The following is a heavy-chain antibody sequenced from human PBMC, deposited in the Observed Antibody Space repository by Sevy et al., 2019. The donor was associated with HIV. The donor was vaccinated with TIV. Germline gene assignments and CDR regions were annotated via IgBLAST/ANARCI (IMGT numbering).Heavy chain of an antibody. CDR3: ARASPNYYSGMDV. V-gene: IGHV4-59*01. CDR1: GASISGYY. J-gene: IGHJ6*02. Sequence: LSLTCTVSGASISGYYWSWIRQPPGKGLEWIGYIFYSRSTHYSPSLKSRVTISVDTSKNQFSLRLSSMTAADTAVYYCARASPNYYSGMDVWGQGTTVTVSS. CDR2: IFYSRST.